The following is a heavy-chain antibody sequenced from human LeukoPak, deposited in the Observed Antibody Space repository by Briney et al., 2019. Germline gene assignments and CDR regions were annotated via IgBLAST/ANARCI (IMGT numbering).Heavy chain of an antibody. V-gene: IGHV3-21*01. D-gene: IGHD2-15*01. CDR3: ARYSPVLAFDI. Sequence: SGGSLRLSCAASGFTFSSYSMNWVRQAPGKGLEWVSSISSSSSYIYYADSVKGRFTISRDKAKNSLYLQMNSLRAEDTAVYYCARYSPVLAFDIWGQGTMVTVSS. CDR2: ISSSSSYI. J-gene: IGHJ3*02. CDR1: GFTFSSYS.